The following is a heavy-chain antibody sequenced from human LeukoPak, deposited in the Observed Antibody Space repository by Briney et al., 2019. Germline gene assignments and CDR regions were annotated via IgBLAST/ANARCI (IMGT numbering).Heavy chain of an antibody. D-gene: IGHD2-2*01. J-gene: IGHJ5*02. Sequence: EESLKISCKGSGYRFSNYWIAWVRQMPGKGLEWIGIIYPGDSDTRYSPPFQGQVTISVDKSINTAYLQWSSLKASDTAMYYCARALRDCSSSSCYGSNWFDPWGQGTLVTVSS. CDR2: IYPGDSDT. V-gene: IGHV5-51*01. CDR1: GYRFSNYW. CDR3: ARALRDCSSSSCYGSNWFDP.